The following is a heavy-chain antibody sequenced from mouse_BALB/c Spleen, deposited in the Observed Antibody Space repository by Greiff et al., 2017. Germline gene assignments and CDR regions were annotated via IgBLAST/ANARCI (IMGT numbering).Heavy chain of an antibody. V-gene: IGHV1S81*02. J-gene: IGHJ4*01. Sequence: VQLQQPGAELVKPGASVKLSCKASGYTFTSYWMHWVKQRPGQGLEWIGEINPSNGRTNYNEKFKSKATLTVDKSSSTAYMQLSSLTSEDSAVYYCARRSYYRYDDGYYAMDYWGQGTSVTVSS. CDR2: INPSNGRT. CDR1: GYTFTSYW. CDR3: ARRSYYRYDDGYYAMDY. D-gene: IGHD2-14*01.